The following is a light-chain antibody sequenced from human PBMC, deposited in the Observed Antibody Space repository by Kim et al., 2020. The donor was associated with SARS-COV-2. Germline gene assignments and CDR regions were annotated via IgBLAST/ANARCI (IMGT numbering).Light chain of an antibody. Sequence: QSVLTQPPSVSAAPGQKVSIPCSGGSSNIGNNYVTWYQQFPGTAPKLLIYDNNKRPSGIPDRFSGSKSGTSATLGITGLQTGDEADYYCGTWDSSLRAVVFGGGTQLTVL. CDR2: DNN. J-gene: IGLJ3*02. V-gene: IGLV1-51*01. CDR1: SSNIGNNY. CDR3: GTWDSSLRAVV.